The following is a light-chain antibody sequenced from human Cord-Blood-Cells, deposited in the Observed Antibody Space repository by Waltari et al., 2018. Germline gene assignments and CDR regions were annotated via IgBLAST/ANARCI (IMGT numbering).Light chain of an antibody. CDR3: QQSYSTPYT. CDR2: AAS. J-gene: IGKJ2*01. V-gene: IGKV1-39*01. CDR1: QSISRY. Sequence: DIQMTQAPSSLSASVGDRVTITCRAIQSISRYLNGYQQKPGKAPKLLIYAASSLQSGVPSRFSGSGSGTDFTLTISSLQPEDFATYYCQQSYSTPYTFGQGTKLEIK.